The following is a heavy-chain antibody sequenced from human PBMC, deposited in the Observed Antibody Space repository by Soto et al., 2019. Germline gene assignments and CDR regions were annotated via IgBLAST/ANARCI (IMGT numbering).Heavy chain of an antibody. V-gene: IGHV4-34*01. Sequence: SETLSLTCAVCGGSFRGYYWSWIRQPPGKGLEWIGEINHSGSTNYNPSLKSRVTISVDTSKNQFSLKLSSVTAADTAVYYCARNRAYGSGSYYKKSPLDYWGQGTLVTVSS. CDR3: ARNRAYGSGSYYKKSPLDY. J-gene: IGHJ4*02. CDR2: INHSGST. CDR1: GGSFRGYY. D-gene: IGHD3-10*01.